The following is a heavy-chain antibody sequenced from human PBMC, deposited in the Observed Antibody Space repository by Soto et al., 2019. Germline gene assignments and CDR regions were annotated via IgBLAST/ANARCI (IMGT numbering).Heavy chain of an antibody. J-gene: IGHJ4*02. CDR2: TYYRSRLYN. CDR3: AREFPYYVIRDSYLYY. Sequence: SQTLTLTCAISGDSVSGNSAAWNLIRQSPSRGLEWLGRTYYRSRLYNDYAVSVKSRITVTPDTSKNQFSLHLNSVTHEDTAVYCCAREFPYYVIRDSYLYYWGQGALVTLSS. CDR1: GDSVSGNSAA. V-gene: IGHV6-1*01. D-gene: IGHD3-16*01.